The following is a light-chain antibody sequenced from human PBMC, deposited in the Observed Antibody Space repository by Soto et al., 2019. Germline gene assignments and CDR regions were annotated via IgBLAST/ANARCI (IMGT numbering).Light chain of an antibody. CDR1: SSNIGSNY. Sequence: QSVLTQPPSASGTPGQRVTISCSGSSSNIGSNYVYWYQQLPGTAPKLLINRNNQRPSGVPDRFSGSKSGTSASLAISGLRSEDEADYYCAAWDDSLSGPVFGGGTQLTVL. CDR2: RNN. V-gene: IGLV1-47*01. CDR3: AAWDDSLSGPV. J-gene: IGLJ7*01.